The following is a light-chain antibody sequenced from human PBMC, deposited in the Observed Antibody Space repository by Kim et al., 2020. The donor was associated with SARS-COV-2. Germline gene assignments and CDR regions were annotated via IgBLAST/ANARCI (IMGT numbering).Light chain of an antibody. CDR2: AAS. J-gene: IGKJ4*01. V-gene: IGKV1-39*01. CDR3: QQSYSTPLT. CDR1: QSISSY. Sequence: DIQMTQSPSSLSASVGDRVTITCRASQSISSYLNWYQQKPGKAPKLLIYAASSLQSGVPSRFSGSVSGTDFTLTISSLQPEDFATFYCQQSYSTPLTFVGGTKGDIK.